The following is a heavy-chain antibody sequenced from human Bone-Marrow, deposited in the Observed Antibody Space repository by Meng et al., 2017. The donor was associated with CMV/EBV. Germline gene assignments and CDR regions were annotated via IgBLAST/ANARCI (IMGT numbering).Heavy chain of an antibody. D-gene: IGHD4-17*01. J-gene: IGHJ4*02. CDR3: ARTYGDYYFDY. V-gene: IGHV3-21*01. Sequence: GSLKISCAASGFTFSSYSMNWVRQAPGKGLEWVSSISSSSSYIYYADSVKGRFTISRDSAKNSLYLQMNSLRAEDTAVYYCARTYGDYYFDYWGQGTLVTVSS. CDR2: ISSSSSYI. CDR1: GFTFSSYS.